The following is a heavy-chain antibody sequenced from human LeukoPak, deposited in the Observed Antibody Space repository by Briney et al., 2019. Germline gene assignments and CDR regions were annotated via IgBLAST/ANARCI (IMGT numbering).Heavy chain of an antibody. V-gene: IGHV3-11*04. CDR3: AREADYSGSGSFDF. D-gene: IGHD3-10*01. J-gene: IGHJ4*02. Sequence: GGSLRLSCAASGFTFSDYYMHWIRQAPGKGLEWISFISYRNSPIYYADSVRGRFTISRDNAKNSLYLQMNSLRVEDTALYYCAREADYSGSGSFDFWGQGTLVTVSS. CDR2: ISYRNSPI. CDR1: GFTFSDYY.